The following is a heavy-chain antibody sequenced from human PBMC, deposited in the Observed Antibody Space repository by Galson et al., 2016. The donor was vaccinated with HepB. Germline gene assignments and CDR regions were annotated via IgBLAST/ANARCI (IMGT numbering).Heavy chain of an antibody. D-gene: IGHD3-16*01. CDR2: TYYRSKWYN. V-gene: IGHV6-1*01. Sequence: CAISGDSVSSNGADWNWIRQSPSRGLEWLGKTYYRSKWYNEYALTVKSRITINPDTSKKQLTLQLNSVTPEDTAVYFCASAHERGAFDYWGQGTLVTVSS. CDR1: GDSVSSNGAD. J-gene: IGHJ4*02. CDR3: ASAHERGAFDY.